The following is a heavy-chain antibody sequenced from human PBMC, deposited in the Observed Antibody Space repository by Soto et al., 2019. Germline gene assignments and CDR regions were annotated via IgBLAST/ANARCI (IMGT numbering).Heavy chain of an antibody. CDR2: MNPNSGNT. V-gene: IGHV1-8*01. CDR1: GYTFTSYD. D-gene: IGHD2-2*01. J-gene: IGHJ6*02. CDR3: ARGISPAATYYYYGMDV. Sequence: ASVKVSCKASGYTFTSYDINWVRQATGQGLEWMGWMNPNSGNTGYAQKFQGRVTMTRNTSISTAYMELSSLRSEATAVYYCARGISPAATYYYYGMDVWGQGTTVTVSS.